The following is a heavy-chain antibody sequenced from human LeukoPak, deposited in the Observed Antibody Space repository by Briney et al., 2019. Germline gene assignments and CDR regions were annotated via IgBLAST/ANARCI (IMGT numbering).Heavy chain of an antibody. CDR3: ARDGGGSSWYAPFDY. CDR2: ISAYNGYT. D-gene: IGHD6-13*01. CDR1: GYTFTSYG. Sequence: GASVKVSCKASGYTFTSYGISWVRQAPGQGLEWMGWISAYNGYTNYAQNLQGRVTMTTDASTSTAYMELRSLRSDDTAVYYCARDGGGSSWYAPFDYWGQGTLVTVSS. J-gene: IGHJ4*02. V-gene: IGHV1-18*01.